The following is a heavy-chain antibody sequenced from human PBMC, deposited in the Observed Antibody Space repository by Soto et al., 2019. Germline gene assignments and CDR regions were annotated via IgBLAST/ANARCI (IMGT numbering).Heavy chain of an antibody. V-gene: IGHV4-31*03. D-gene: IGHD3-22*01. CDR3: ARANGNGNYYCSSDYYPLPPFDY. CDR2: IYYSGST. Sequence: QVQLQESGPRLVKPSQTLSLTCTVSGGSINSGGYYWSWIRQHPGKGLEWIGYIYYSGSTNYNPSLKSRVFIALDTAKYQFSLKVTSVTAADTAVYYCARANGNGNYYCSSDYYPLPPFDYWGQGTLVTVSS. CDR1: GGSINSGGYY. J-gene: IGHJ4*02.